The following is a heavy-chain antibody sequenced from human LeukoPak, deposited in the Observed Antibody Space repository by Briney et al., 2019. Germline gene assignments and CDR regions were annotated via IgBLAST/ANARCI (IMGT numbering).Heavy chain of an antibody. J-gene: IGHJ4*02. CDR3: ARAYHENCSGGSCYSDSDY. V-gene: IGHV7-4-1*02. CDR1: GYTFTSYA. D-gene: IGHD2-15*01. Sequence: GASVKVSCKAFGYTFTSYAMNWVRQAPGQGLEWMGWINTNTGNPTYAQGFTGRFVFSLDTSVSTAYLQISSLKAEDTAVYYCARAYHENCSGGSCYSDSDYWGQGTLVTVSS. CDR2: INTNTGNP.